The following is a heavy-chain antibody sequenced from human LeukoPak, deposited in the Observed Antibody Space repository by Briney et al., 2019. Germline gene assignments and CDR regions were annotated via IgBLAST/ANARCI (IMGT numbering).Heavy chain of an antibody. CDR1: GGTFSSYA. J-gene: IGHJ4*02. Sequence: SVKVSCKASGGTFSSYAISWVRQAPGQGLEWMGGIIPIFGTANYAQKFQGRVTITPDESTSTAYMELSSLRSEDTAVYYCAREYPNLHGVDYWGQGTLVTVSS. CDR3: AREYPNLHGVDY. V-gene: IGHV1-69*13. D-gene: IGHD1-14*01. CDR2: IIPIFGTA.